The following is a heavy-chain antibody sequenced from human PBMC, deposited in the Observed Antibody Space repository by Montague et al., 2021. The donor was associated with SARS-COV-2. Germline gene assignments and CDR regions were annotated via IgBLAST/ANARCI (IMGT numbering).Heavy chain of an antibody. CDR2: IYTGGSGT. D-gene: IGHD3-22*01. V-gene: IGHV3-23*03. J-gene: IGHJ4*02. CDR1: GFTFSSFA. Sequence: SLRLSCAASGFTFSSFAMSWVRQAPGKGLEWVSIIYTGGSGTHYTDSVKGRFIISRDDSKNTLYLQMNGLRVEDTAIYYCSGNMYFYDSRGYQNIDYWGQGTLVTVSS. CDR3: SGNMYFYDSRGYQNIDY.